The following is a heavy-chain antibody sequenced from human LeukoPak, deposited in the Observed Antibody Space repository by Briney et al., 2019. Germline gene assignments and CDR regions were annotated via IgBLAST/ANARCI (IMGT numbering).Heavy chain of an antibody. CDR1: GYTFTSYD. CDR2: MNPNSGNT. Sequence: ASVKVSCKASGYTFTSYDINWVRQATGQGLEWMGWMNPNSGNTGYAQKFQGRVTMTRNTSISTAYMELSSLRSEDTAVYYCARDYFETSGSVYHFYGLDVWGLGTTVTVSS. J-gene: IGHJ6*02. V-gene: IGHV1-8*01. D-gene: IGHD3-22*01. CDR3: ARDYFETSGSVYHFYGLDV.